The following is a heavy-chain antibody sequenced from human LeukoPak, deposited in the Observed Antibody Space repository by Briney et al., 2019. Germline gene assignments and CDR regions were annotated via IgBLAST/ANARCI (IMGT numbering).Heavy chain of an antibody. CDR3: ARLQQYSSSYYFDY. V-gene: IGHV4-4*09. Sequence: SETLSLTCTVSGGSISSYYWSWIRQPPGKGLEWIGYIYTSGSTNYNPSLKSRVTISVDTSKNQFSLKLSSVTAANTAVYYCARLQQYSSSYYFDYWGQGTLVTVSS. D-gene: IGHD6-6*01. CDR2: IYTSGST. CDR1: GGSISSYY. J-gene: IGHJ4*02.